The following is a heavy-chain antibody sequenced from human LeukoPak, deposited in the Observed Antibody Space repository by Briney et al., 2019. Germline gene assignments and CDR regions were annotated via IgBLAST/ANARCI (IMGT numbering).Heavy chain of an antibody. CDR2: ISASGGST. CDR1: GFTFSSYA. CDR3: AKGYCSSTNCKESFFDY. D-gene: IGHD2-2*01. Sequence: PAGSLRLSCAASGFTFSSYAMNWVRQAPGKGLEWVSPISASGGSTYYFVKGRFTISRDNSKNTLYLQMNSLRAEDTAVYYCAKGYCSSTNCKESFFDYWGQGTLVTVSS. J-gene: IGHJ4*02. V-gene: IGHV3-23*01.